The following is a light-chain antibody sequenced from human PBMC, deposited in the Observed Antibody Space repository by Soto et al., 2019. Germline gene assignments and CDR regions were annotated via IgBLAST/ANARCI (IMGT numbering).Light chain of an antibody. CDR1: SGHSNYA. V-gene: IGLV4-69*01. CDR3: QTWGSGIVV. CDR2: LNSDGSH. Sequence: QLVLTQSPSASASLGASVKLTCTLSSGHSNYAIAWHQQQSEKGPRYLMKLNSDGSHSKGAGIPDRFSGSSSGAERYLTISSLQSEDDADYYCQTWGSGIVVFGGGTKVTVL. J-gene: IGLJ2*01.